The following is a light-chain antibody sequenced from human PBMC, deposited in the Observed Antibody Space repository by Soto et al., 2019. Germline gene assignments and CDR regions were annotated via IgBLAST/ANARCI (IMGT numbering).Light chain of an antibody. CDR3: QPRIHWPPWT. J-gene: IGKJ1*01. CDR1: QRVSSY. CDR2: DAS. V-gene: IGKV3-11*01. Sequence: EIVLTQSPATLSLSPGERATLSCRARQRVSSYLAWYQHKPGQAPRLLIYDASNRATGIPARFRGSGSGTDFTLTISSIETEDFAVDYCQPRIHWPPWTVSQGTKVEIK.